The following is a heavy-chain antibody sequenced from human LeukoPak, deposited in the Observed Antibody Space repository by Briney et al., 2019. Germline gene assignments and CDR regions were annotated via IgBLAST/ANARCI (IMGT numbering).Heavy chain of an antibody. CDR2: IDPNSGAT. Sequence: ASVKVSCKASGYTFTDYYMNWVRQAPGQGLEWMGWIDPNSGATDSPQKFQGRVTVTRDTSINTVYMELSRLTSDDTAVYYCARGRASLTAWFVPWGQGTLVTVSS. V-gene: IGHV1-2*02. J-gene: IGHJ5*02. CDR1: GYTFTDYY. CDR3: ARGRASLTAWFVP. D-gene: IGHD1-20*01.